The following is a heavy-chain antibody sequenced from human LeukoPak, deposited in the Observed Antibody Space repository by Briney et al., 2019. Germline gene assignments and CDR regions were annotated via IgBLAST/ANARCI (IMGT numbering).Heavy chain of an antibody. Sequence: SGPTLVNPTQTLTLTCTFSGFSLSTSGVGVGWIRQPPGKALEWLALIYWNDDKRYSPSLKSRLTITKDTSKNQVVLTMTNMDPVDTATYYCPHRRLYSSSWYYFDYWGQGTLVTVSS. CDR2: IYWNDDK. V-gene: IGHV2-5*01. CDR3: PHRRLYSSSWYYFDY. CDR1: GFSLSTSGVG. J-gene: IGHJ4*02. D-gene: IGHD6-13*01.